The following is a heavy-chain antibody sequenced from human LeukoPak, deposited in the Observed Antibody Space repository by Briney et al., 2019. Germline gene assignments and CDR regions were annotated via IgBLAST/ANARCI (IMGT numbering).Heavy chain of an antibody. CDR1: GGSFRGYY. V-gene: IGHV4-34*01. CDR2: INHSGST. Sequence: SETLSLTCAVYGGSFRGYYWSWIRQPPGKGLEWIGEINHSGSTNYNPSLKSRVTISVDTSKNQFSLKLSSVTAADTAVYYCARGDILTGYYSTSFDYWGQGTLVTVSS. J-gene: IGHJ4*02. CDR3: ARGDILTGYYSTSFDY. D-gene: IGHD3-9*01.